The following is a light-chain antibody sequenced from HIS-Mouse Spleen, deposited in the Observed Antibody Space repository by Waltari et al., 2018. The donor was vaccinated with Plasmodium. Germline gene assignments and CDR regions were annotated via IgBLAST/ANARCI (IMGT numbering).Light chain of an antibody. CDR2: EVS. CDR3: SSYTSSSTWV. CDR1: SSDVGGYNY. V-gene: IGLV2-14*01. Sequence: QSALTQPASVSGSPGQSITISCTGTSSDVGGYNYVSWYQQHPGKAPKLMIYEVSNRPAGVVNRVSGANAGNTASLTISGLQAEDEADYYCSSYTSSSTWVFGGGTKLTVL. J-gene: IGLJ3*02.